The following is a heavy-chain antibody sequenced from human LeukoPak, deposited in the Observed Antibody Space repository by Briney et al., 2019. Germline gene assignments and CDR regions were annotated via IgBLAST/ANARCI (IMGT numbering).Heavy chain of an antibody. V-gene: IGHV3-23*01. Sequence: GRSLRLSCAAAGFTFSSYGMSWVRQAPGKGLEWVSAISGSGGSTYYADSVKGRFTISRDNSKNTLYLQMNSLRAEDTAVYYCAKEGWDIVVVPAATTPDYYYYMDVWGKGSTVTVS. D-gene: IGHD2-2*01. CDR2: ISGSGGST. J-gene: IGHJ6*03. CDR3: AKEGWDIVVVPAATTPDYYYYMDV. CDR1: GFTFSSYG.